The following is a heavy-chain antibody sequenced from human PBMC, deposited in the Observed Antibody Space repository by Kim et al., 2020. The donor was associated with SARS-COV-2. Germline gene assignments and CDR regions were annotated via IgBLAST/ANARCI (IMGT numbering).Heavy chain of an antibody. CDR2: ISGSGGST. Sequence: GGSLRLSCAASGFTFSDFAMMWFRQTPKKGLEWVSGISGSGGSTNYADSVKGRFTISRDNSKNTPHLQMSSLRVEDTAVSYCEKDRPSNYWGQGTLVTVS. CDR1: GFTFSDFA. V-gene: IGHV3-23*01. J-gene: IGHJ4*02. CDR3: EKDRPSNY.